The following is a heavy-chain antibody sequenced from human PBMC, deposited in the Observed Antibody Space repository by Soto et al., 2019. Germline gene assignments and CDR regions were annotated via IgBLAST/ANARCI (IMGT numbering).Heavy chain of an antibody. D-gene: IGHD5-18*01. CDR1: GGSISSGDYY. J-gene: IGHJ4*02. Sequence: SETLSLTCTVSGGSISSGDYYWSWIRQPPGKGLEWIGYIYYSGSTYYNPSLKSRVTISVDTSKNQFSLKLSSVNAAHTPVYYFASLLLRGYNDSSDYWGQGTLVTVSS. V-gene: IGHV4-30-4*01. CDR2: IYYSGST. CDR3: ASLLLRGYNDSSDY.